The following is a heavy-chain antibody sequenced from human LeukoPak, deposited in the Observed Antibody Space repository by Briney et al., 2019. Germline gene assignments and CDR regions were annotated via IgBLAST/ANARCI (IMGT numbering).Heavy chain of an antibody. CDR2: IRYDGSNE. J-gene: IGHJ6*03. CDR1: GFTFSSYG. Sequence: PGGSLRLSCAASGFTFSSYGMHWVRQAPGKGLEWVAFIRYDGSNEYYADSVKGRFTISRDNAKNSLYLQMNSLRAEDTAVYYCARGRFYMDVWGKGTTVTVSS. CDR3: ARGRFYMDV. V-gene: IGHV3-30*02.